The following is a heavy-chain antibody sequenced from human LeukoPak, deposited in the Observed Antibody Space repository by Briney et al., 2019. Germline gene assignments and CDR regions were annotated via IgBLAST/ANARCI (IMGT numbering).Heavy chain of an antibody. D-gene: IGHD6-13*01. CDR3: AREDRSSWYRH. V-gene: IGHV3-9*01. J-gene: IGHJ4*02. CDR2: ISWNSGSI. CDR1: GFTFDDYA. Sequence: GGSLRLSCAASGFTFDDYAMHWVRQAPGKGLEWVSGISWNSGSIGYADSVKGRFTISRDNSKNTLYLQMNSLRAEDTAVYYCAREDRSSWYRHWGQGTLVTVSS.